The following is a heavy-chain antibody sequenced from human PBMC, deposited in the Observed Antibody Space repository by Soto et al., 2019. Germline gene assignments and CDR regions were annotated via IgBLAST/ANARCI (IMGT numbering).Heavy chain of an antibody. CDR3: ARDNIPDTLSGFDP. CDR2: ISAYNGNT. Sequence: GASVKVSWKASGYTFTSYGISWVRQAPGQGLEWMGWISAYNGNTNYAQKLQGRVTMTTDTSTSTAYMELRSLRSDDTAVYYCARDNIPDTLSGFDPWGQGTLVTVSS. V-gene: IGHV1-18*01. D-gene: IGHD2-2*01. J-gene: IGHJ5*02. CDR1: GYTFTSYG.